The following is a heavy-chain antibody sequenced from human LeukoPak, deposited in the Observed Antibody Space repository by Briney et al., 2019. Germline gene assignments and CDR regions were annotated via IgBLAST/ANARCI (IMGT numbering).Heavy chain of an antibody. CDR1: GFTFSRYW. Sequence: PGGSLRLSCAASGFTFSRYWMSWVRQAPGKGLEWVANIKQDGIEKYYVDSVKGRFTISRDNARSSLYLQMNNLRAEDTAAYYCARLTYYYDSSGYDAPPAAFDIWGQGTMVTVSS. CDR3: ARLTYYYDSSGYDAPPAAFDI. CDR2: IKQDGIEK. J-gene: IGHJ3*02. V-gene: IGHV3-7*01. D-gene: IGHD3-22*01.